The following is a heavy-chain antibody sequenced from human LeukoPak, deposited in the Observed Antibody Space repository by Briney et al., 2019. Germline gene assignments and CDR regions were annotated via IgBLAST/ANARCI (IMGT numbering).Heavy chain of an antibody. V-gene: IGHV3-64*01. CDR3: ARERGYSYGYPGYYGTDF. J-gene: IGHJ6*02. Sequence: GGSLRLFCGASGYTFTSYWMTWVRQAPGEGVEYVSAICSYGGSTYYANSVKGRFTISRDNSKNTLYLQMGSLRAEDMAVYYCARERGYSYGYPGYYGTDFWGQGTTVAVSS. D-gene: IGHD5-18*01. CDR2: ICSYGGST. CDR1: GYTFTSYW.